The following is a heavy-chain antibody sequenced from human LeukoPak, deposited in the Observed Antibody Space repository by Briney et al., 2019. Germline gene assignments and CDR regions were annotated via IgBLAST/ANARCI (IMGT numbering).Heavy chain of an antibody. CDR3: AKDDTAKTDY. J-gene: IGHJ4*02. Sequence: GGSLRLSCAASGFTFSSYAMHWVRQAPGKGLEWVSVIYSGGSTYYADSVKGRFTISRDNSKNTLYLQMNSLRAEDTAVYYCAKDDTAKTDYWGQGTLVTVSS. CDR2: IYSGGST. V-gene: IGHV3-66*01. D-gene: IGHD5-18*01. CDR1: GFTFSSYA.